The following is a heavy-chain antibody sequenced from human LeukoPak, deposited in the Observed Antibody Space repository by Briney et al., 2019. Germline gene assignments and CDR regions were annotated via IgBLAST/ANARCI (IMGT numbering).Heavy chain of an antibody. Sequence: GGSLRLSCAASGLTFSTYSMSWVCQAPGKGLEWVSAISGSGDSTDYADSVKGRFTISRDNSKNTLFLQMNSLRAEDTAIYYCARSRVYTYAYSYWGQGTLVTVSS. CDR1: GLTFSTYS. J-gene: IGHJ4*02. CDR3: ARSRVYTYAYSY. D-gene: IGHD5-18*01. V-gene: IGHV3-23*01. CDR2: ISGSGDST.